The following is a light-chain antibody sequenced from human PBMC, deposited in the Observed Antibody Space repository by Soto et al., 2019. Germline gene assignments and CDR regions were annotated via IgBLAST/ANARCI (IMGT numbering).Light chain of an antibody. CDR1: QSISYS. CDR2: DAS. V-gene: IGKV3-11*01. CDR3: QQRGNWHPPIS. Sequence: EIVLTQSPATLSLSPGERATLSCSASQSISYSLAWYQQKPGQAPRLLIHDASSRVTGAPARFSGSGSETDFTLTISSLQPEDFAVYYCQQRGNWHPPISFGQGTRLEIK. J-gene: IGKJ5*01.